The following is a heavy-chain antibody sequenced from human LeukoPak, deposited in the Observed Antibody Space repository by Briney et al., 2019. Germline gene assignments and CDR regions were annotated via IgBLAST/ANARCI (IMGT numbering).Heavy chain of an antibody. CDR3: TRQHGSGSYVY. J-gene: IGHJ4*02. CDR1: GFTFSGYS. D-gene: IGHD3-10*01. V-gene: IGHV3-21*01. CDR2: ISTTSAYI. Sequence: PGGSLRLSCAASGFTFSGYSMNWVRQAPGKGLEWVSSISTTSAYIYYADSVKGRLTTSRDNAKSSLYLEMNSPRAEDTAVYYCTRQHGSGSYVYWGQGTLVTVSS.